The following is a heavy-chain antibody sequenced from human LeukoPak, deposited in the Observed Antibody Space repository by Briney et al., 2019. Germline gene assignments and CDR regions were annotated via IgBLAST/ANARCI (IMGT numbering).Heavy chain of an antibody. CDR1: GFTFSSYA. CDR2: ISGSGGST. J-gene: IGHJ4*02. CDR3: AKDRRRIXXVVITRTDY. D-gene: IGHD3-3*01. Sequence: PGGSLRLSCAASGFTFSSYAMSWVRQAPGKGLEWVSAISGSGGSTYYADSVKGRFTISRDNSKNTLYLQMNSLRAEDTAVYYCAKDRRRIXXVVITRTDYWGQGTLVTV. V-gene: IGHV3-23*01.